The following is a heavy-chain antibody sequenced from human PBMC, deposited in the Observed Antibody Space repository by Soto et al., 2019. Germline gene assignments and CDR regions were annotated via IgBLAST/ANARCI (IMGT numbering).Heavy chain of an antibody. CDR2: IYYSGST. V-gene: IGHV4-31*03. J-gene: IGHJ5*02. D-gene: IGHD2-15*01. Sequence: SETLSLTCTVSGGSISSGGYYWSWIRQHPGKGLEWIGYIYYSGSTYYNPSLKSRVTISVDTSKNQFSLKLSSVTAADTAVYYCARDQGYCSGGSCYTYWFDPWGQGTLVTVSS. CDR3: ARDQGYCSGGSCYTYWFDP. CDR1: GGSISSGGYY.